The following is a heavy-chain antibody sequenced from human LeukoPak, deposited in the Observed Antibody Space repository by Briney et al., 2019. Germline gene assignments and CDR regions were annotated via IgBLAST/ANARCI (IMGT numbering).Heavy chain of an antibody. CDR3: ARDNRSARSYCSSTSCPFPERTD. J-gene: IGHJ6*04. CDR2: ISAYNGNT. D-gene: IGHD2-2*01. Sequence: ASVKVSCKASGYTFTSYGISWVRQAPRQGLEWMGWISAYNGNTNYAQKLQGRVTMTTDTSTSTAYMELRSLRSDDTAVYYCARDNRSARSYCSSTSCPFPERTDWGKGTTVTVSS. V-gene: IGHV1-18*01. CDR1: GYTFTSYG.